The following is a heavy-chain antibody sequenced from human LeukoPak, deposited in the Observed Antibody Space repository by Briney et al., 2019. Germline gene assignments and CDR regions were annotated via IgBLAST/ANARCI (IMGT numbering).Heavy chain of an antibody. CDR1: GFTSSNYA. J-gene: IGHJ4*02. CDR2: ISSDESDK. CDR3: ARLPTFYYDSSHYHYDY. V-gene: IGHV3-30-3*01. Sequence: GGSLRLSCAASGFTSSNYAMHWVRQAPGKGLEWVAFISSDESDKYYADSVKGRFTISRDNSKNTLYLQMNSLRAEDTAVYYCARLPTFYYDSSHYHYDYWGQGTLVTVSS. D-gene: IGHD3-22*01.